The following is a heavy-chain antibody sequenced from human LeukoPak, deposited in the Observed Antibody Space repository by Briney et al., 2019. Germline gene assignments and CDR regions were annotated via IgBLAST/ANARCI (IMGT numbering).Heavy chain of an antibody. CDR3: ARHGYTASHYFLDF. CDR2: IYTTGKT. J-gene: IGHJ4*02. Sequence: SETQSLTCTVSSGSINSYYWGWVRQPAGRGLEWIGRIYTTGKTDYNPSLKSRLTMSVDTSKRQFSLNLRSVTAADTAIYYCARHGYTASHYFLDFWSQGTLVTVSS. V-gene: IGHV4-4*07. CDR1: SGSINSYY. D-gene: IGHD3-16*01.